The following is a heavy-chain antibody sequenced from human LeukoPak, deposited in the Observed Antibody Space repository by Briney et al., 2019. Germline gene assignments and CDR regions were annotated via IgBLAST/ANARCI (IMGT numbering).Heavy chain of an antibody. D-gene: IGHD2-2*01. V-gene: IGHV4-30-4*01. CDR3: ARLAVVPAAFSNYYYYYGMDV. Sequence: SETLSLTCTVSGGSISSGDYYWSWIRQPPGKGLEWIGYIYYSGSTYYNPSLKSRVTISVDTSKNQFSLKLSSVTAADTAVYYCARLAVVPAAFSNYYYYYGMDVWGQGTTVTVSS. CDR1: GGSISSGDYY. J-gene: IGHJ6*02. CDR2: IYYSGST.